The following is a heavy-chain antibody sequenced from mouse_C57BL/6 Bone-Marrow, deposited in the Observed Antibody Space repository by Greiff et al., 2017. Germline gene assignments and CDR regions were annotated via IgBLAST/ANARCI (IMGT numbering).Heavy chain of an antibody. V-gene: IGHV1-81*01. CDR1: GYTFTSYG. Sequence: QVQLQQSGAELARPGASVKLSCKASGYTFTSYGISWVKQRTGQGLEWIGEIYPRSGNTYYNEKFKGKATLTADKSSSTAYMELRSLTSEDSAVYFCARGHLLWLRRWYFDVWGTGTTVTVSS. CDR3: ARGHLLWLRRWYFDV. J-gene: IGHJ1*03. CDR2: IYPRSGNT. D-gene: IGHD2-2*01.